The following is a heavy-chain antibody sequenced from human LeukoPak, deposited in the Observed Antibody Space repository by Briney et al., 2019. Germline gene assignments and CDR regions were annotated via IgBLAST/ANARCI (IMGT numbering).Heavy chain of an antibody. Sequence: PGGSLRLSCAASGFTVSSNYMSWVRQAPGKGLEWVAYIQNDETKTHYTDSVKGRFTISRDNAKNTLYLQMNSLRAEDTAVYYCARDPRLRNDIVVVPAAIRDYYYYYYMDVWGKGTTVTVSS. CDR1: GFTVSSNY. J-gene: IGHJ6*03. D-gene: IGHD2-2*02. CDR3: ARDPRLRNDIVVVPAAIRDYYYYYYMDV. CDR2: IQNDETKT. V-gene: IGHV3-30*02.